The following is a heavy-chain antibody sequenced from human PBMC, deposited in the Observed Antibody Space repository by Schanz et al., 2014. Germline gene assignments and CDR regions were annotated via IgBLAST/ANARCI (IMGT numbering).Heavy chain of an antibody. CDR2: IIPILGIA. D-gene: IGHD2-21*01. CDR3: ARDRLECGAECYSVEVFEI. CDR1: GGTFSSYT. V-gene: IGHV1-69*08. Sequence: QVQLVQSGAEVKKPGSSMKVSCKASGGTFSSYTISWVRQAPGQGLEWMGRIIPILGIANYAQNFQGRVTITADKSTSTAYMELTSLRSEDTAVYYCARDRLECGAECYSVEVFEIWGQGTLXIVSS. J-gene: IGHJ4*02.